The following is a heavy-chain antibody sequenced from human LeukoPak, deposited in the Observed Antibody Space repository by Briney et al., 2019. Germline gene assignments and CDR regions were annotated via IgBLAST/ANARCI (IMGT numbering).Heavy chain of an antibody. D-gene: IGHD5-24*01. CDR3: ARNGQMTDGAFDI. J-gene: IGHJ3*02. CDR1: GFTFSAHW. CDR2: IKEDGSEK. V-gene: IGHV3-7*01. Sequence: GGSLRLSCAASGFTFSAHWMSWVRQAPGKGLEWVANIKEDGSEKNYVDSVKGRFTISRDNAKNSPYLQMNSLRAEDTAVYYCARNGQMTDGAFDIWGQGTMVTVSS.